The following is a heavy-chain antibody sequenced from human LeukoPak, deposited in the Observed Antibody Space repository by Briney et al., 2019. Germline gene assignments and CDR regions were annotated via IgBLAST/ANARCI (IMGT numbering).Heavy chain of an antibody. CDR1: GFTFSSYA. CDR2: ISGSGVST. V-gene: IGHV3-23*01. D-gene: IGHD6-19*01. CDR3: AKGEYSSGWRSWFDP. J-gene: IGHJ5*02. Sequence: PGGSLRLSCAVSGFTFSSYAMSWVRQAPGKGLEWVSSISGSGVSTYYADSVKGRFTVSRDNSKNTLYLQMKSLRAEDTAVYYCAKGEYSSGWRSWFDPWGQGTLVTVSS.